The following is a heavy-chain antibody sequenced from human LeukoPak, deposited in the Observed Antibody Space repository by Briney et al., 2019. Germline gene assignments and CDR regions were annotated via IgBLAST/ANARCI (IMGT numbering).Heavy chain of an antibody. CDR1: GFTFSSHW. D-gene: IGHD1-26*01. Sequence: PGGSLRLSCAASGFTFSSHWMHWVRQTPGKGLVWVSRIKGDGSSISHADSVKGRFTISRDNAKNTLDLQMNNLRVEDTAVYYCVRDGVGAPPFDYWGEGVLVTVSS. CDR3: VRDGVGAPPFDY. J-gene: IGHJ4*02. V-gene: IGHV3-74*01. CDR2: IKGDGSSI.